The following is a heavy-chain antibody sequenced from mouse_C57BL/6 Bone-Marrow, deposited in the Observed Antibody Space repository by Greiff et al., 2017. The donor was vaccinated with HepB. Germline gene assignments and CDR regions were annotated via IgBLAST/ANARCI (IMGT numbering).Heavy chain of an antibody. J-gene: IGHJ2*01. V-gene: IGHV1-42*01. D-gene: IGHD3-2*02. Sequence: VHVKQSGPELVKPGASVKISCKASGYSFTGYYMNWVKQSPEKSLEWIGEINPSTGGTTYNQKFKAKATLTVDKSSSTAYMQLKSLTSEDSAVYYCARDSSGYGYWGQGTTLTVSS. CDR3: ARDSSGYGY. CDR1: GYSFTGYY. CDR2: INPSTGGT.